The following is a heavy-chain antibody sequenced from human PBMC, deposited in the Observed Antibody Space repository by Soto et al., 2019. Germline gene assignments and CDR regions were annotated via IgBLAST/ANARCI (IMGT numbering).Heavy chain of an antibody. CDR3: ARDKPEFYGMDV. Sequence: ASVKVSCKASGGTFSSYAISWVRQAPGQGLEWMGGIIPIFGTANYAQKFQGRVTITADESTSTAYMELSSLRSEDTAVYYCARDKPEFYGMDVWGQGTTVTVAS. J-gene: IGHJ6*02. CDR1: GGTFSSYA. V-gene: IGHV1-69*13. CDR2: IIPIFGTA.